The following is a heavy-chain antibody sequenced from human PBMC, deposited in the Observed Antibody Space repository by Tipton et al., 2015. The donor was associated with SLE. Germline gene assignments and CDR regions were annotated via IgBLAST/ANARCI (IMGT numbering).Heavy chain of an antibody. CDR2: VYPGDSDT. V-gene: IGHV5-51*01. CDR3: ARRYAATAPFDY. D-gene: IGHD6-25*01. J-gene: IGHJ4*02. Sequence: VQLVQSGAEVKKPGESLKISCKGSGYSFAGHWIGWVRQMPGKGLEWMGFVYPGDSDTRYSPSFQGQVTTSADKSITTAYLQWRSLKASDTAMYYCARRYAATAPFDYWGQGTLVTVSS. CDR1: GYSFAGHW.